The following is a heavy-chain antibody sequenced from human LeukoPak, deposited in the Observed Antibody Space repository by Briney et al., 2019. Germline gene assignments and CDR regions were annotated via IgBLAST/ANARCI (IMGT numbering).Heavy chain of an antibody. Sequence: SETLSLTCTVSGGSISSGSYYWSWIRQPAGKGLEWIGRIYTSGSTNYNPSLKSRVTISVDTSKNQFSLKLSSVTAADTAVYYCARGRSNYYYMDVWGKGTTVTVSS. J-gene: IGHJ6*03. CDR2: IYTSGST. CDR1: GGSISSGSYY. V-gene: IGHV4-61*02. CDR3: ARGRSNYYYMDV. D-gene: IGHD1-26*01.